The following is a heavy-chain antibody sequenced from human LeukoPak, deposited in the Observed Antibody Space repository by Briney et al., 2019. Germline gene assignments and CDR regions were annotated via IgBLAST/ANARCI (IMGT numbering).Heavy chain of an antibody. Sequence: GASVKVSCKASGYTFTSYDINWVRQATGQGLEWMGWMNPNSGNTGYAQKFQGRVTITRNTSISTAYMELSSLRSEDTVVYYCATRGITIFGVVFDYWGQGTLVTVSS. V-gene: IGHV1-8*03. CDR3: ATRGITIFGVVFDY. D-gene: IGHD3-3*01. CDR2: MNPNSGNT. CDR1: GYTFTSYD. J-gene: IGHJ4*02.